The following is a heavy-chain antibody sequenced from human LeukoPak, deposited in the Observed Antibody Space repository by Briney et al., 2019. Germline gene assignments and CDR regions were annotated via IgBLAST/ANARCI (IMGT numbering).Heavy chain of an antibody. D-gene: IGHD5-12*01. J-gene: IGHJ6*02. CDR1: GGTFSSYA. CDR3: ARVRRMGGGYELLYYYYGMDV. CDR2: IIPIFGTA. Sequence: ASVKVSCKASGGTFSSYAISWVRQAPGQGLEWMGGIIPIFGTANYAQKFQGRVTITADESTSTAYMELSSLRSEDTAVYYCARVRRMGGGYELLYYYYGMDVWGQGTTVTVSS. V-gene: IGHV1-69*13.